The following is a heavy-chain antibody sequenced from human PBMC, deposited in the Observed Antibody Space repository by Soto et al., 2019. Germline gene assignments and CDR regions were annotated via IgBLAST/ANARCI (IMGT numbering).Heavy chain of an antibody. CDR3: ARGGEAGTTFVDY. V-gene: IGHV3-21*01. D-gene: IGHD1-1*01. CDR1: GFTFSSHS. J-gene: IGHJ4*02. CDR2: ISSSSSYI. Sequence: GGSLRLSCAASGFTFSSHSMKWVRQAPGKGLEWVSSISSSSSYIYYADSLKGRFTISRDNAKNSLYLEMNNLRAEDTAVYYCARGGEAGTTFVDYWGQGTLVTVS.